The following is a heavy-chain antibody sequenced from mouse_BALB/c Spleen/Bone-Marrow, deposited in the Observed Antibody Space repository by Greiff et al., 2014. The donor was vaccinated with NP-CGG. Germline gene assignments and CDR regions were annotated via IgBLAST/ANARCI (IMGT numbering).Heavy chain of an antibody. V-gene: IGHV1-54*01. J-gene: IGHJ2*01. CDR1: GYAFTNYL. CDR2: INPGSGGT. CDR3: ARRDGSYFDY. D-gene: IGHD3-3*01. Sequence: QVQLKQSGAELVRPGTSVKVSCKASGYAFTNYLIEWVKQRPGQGLEWTGMINPGSGGTNYNEKFKGKATLTADKSSSTAYMQLSSLTSDDSAVYFCARRDGSYFDYWGQGTTLTVSS.